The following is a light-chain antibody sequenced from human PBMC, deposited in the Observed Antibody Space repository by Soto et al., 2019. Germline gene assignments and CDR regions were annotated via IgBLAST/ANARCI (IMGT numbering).Light chain of an antibody. CDR3: LHDYFYPLT. V-gene: IGKV1-5*03. CDR2: KAS. Sequence: DIQMTQSPSTLSASVGDRVTITCRASQSISSWLAWYQQKPGKAPKLLIYKASSLESGVPSRFSGSGSGTEFTLTISSLQNEDSGTYYCLHDYFYPLTFGGGTKV. CDR1: QSISSW. J-gene: IGKJ4*01.